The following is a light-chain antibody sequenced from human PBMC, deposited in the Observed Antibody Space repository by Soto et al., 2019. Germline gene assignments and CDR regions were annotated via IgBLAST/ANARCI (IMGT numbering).Light chain of an antibody. CDR3: QQYGNVLMT. Sequence: EIVLTQSPGTLSLSPGERATLSCRASQTISSTYFAWYQQKPGQAPRLLIYGASSRATGIPDRFSGSGSGTDFTLSISRLEPEDFAVYYCQQYGNVLMTCGQGTKVEIK. CDR1: QTISSTY. J-gene: IGKJ1*01. V-gene: IGKV3-20*01. CDR2: GAS.